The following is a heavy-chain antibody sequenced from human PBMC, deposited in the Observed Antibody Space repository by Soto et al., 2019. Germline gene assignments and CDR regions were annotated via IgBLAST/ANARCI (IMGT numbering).Heavy chain of an antibody. Sequence: GGSLRLSCAASGFTFSSYSMNWVRQAPGKGLEWVSSTSSSSSYIYYADSVKGRFTISRDNAKNSLYLQMNSLRAEDTAVYYCARGYCSGGSCYGDYWGQGALVTVSS. CDR1: GFTFSSYS. CDR2: TSSSSSYI. V-gene: IGHV3-21*01. D-gene: IGHD2-15*01. J-gene: IGHJ4*02. CDR3: ARGYCSGGSCYGDY.